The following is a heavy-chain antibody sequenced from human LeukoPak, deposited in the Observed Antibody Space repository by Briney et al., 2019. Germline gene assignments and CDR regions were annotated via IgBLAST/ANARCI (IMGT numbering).Heavy chain of an antibody. CDR3: ARDKIVGTFDY. D-gene: IGHD1-26*01. Sequence: GGSLRLSCAASGFTFSSYSMNWVRQAPGKGLEWVSYISSSSSTIYYADSVKGRFTISRDNAKNSLYLQMNSLRAEDTAVYYCARDKIVGTFDYWGRGTLVTVSS. J-gene: IGHJ4*02. CDR2: ISSSSSTI. CDR1: GFTFSSYS. V-gene: IGHV3-48*04.